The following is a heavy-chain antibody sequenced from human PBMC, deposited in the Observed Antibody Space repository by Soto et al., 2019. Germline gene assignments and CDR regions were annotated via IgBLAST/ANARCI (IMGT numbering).Heavy chain of an antibody. D-gene: IGHD7-27*01. CDR1: GGSISIYY. Sequence: QVQLQESGPGLVKPSETLSLTCTVSGGSISIYYWSWIRQPPGKGLEWIGYIYYSGSTNYNPSLKSRVTISVDTSKNQFSLKLSSVTAADTAVYSCARGWGGYFQHWGQGTLVTVSS. CDR3: ARGWGGYFQH. V-gene: IGHV4-59*01. J-gene: IGHJ1*01. CDR2: IYYSGST.